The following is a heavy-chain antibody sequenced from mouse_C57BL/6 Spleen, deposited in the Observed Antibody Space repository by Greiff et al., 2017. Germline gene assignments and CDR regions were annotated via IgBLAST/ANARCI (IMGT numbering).Heavy chain of an antibody. Sequence: VQLQQPGAELVKPGASVKLSCKASGYTFTSYWMHWVKQRPGQGLEWIGMIHPNSGSTNYNEKFKSKATLTVDKSSSTAYMQLSSLTSEDSAVYYCGEDISYYFRAYWGQGTLVTVSA. D-gene: IGHD1-1*01. CDR1: GYTFTSYW. J-gene: IGHJ3*01. CDR3: GEDISYYFRAY. V-gene: IGHV1-64*01. CDR2: IHPNSGST.